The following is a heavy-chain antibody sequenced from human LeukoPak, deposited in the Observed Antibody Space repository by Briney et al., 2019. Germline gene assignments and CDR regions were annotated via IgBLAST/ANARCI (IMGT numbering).Heavy chain of an antibody. J-gene: IGHJ4*02. CDR3: ARDGHIRFLEWLPLDY. Sequence: ASVKVSCKASGYTFTSYGISWVRQAPGQGLEWMGWISAYNGNTNYAQKLQGRVTITTDTSTSTAYMELRSLRSDDTAVYYCARDGHIRFLEWLPLDYWAQGPLVTVSS. V-gene: IGHV1-18*01. CDR1: GYTFTSYG. CDR2: ISAYNGNT. D-gene: IGHD3-3*01.